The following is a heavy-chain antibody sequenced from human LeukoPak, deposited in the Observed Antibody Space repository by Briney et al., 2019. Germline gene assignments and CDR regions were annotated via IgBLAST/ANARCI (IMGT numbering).Heavy chain of an antibody. CDR1: GGSFSGYY. Sequence: SETLSLTCAVYGGSFSGYYWSWIRQPPGKGLEWIGEINHSGRTNYNPSLKSRVAISVDTSKDQFSLKLSSVTAADTAVYYCARGYDTSGYSSLHWGQGTLVIVSS. CDR2: INHSGRT. V-gene: IGHV4-34*01. CDR3: ARGYDTSGYSSLH. D-gene: IGHD3-22*01. J-gene: IGHJ4*02.